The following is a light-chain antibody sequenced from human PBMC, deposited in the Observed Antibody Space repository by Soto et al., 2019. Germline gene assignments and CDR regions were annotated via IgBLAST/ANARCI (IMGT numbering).Light chain of an antibody. CDR3: QHSRNAHSFR. Sequence: EIVLTQSPATLSLSPGERATLSCRASQSVKTFLVWYQQRPGQAPRLLIHDASHRDAGIPGRFSGSGFGTDVTLNIRSPEPYDGAVYYYQHSRNAHSFRFGEGKLMDIK. CDR2: DAS. CDR1: QSVKTF. J-gene: IGKJ5*01. V-gene: IGKV3-11*01.